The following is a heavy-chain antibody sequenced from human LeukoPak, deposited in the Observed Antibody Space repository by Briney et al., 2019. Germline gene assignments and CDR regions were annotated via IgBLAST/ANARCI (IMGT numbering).Heavy chain of an antibody. CDR2: TYYRSKWYN. V-gene: IGHV6-1*01. CDR1: GDSVSSNSAA. Sequence: SQTLSLTCAISGDSVSSNSAAWNWIRQSPSRGLEWLGSTYYRSKWYNDYAVSVKSRITINPDTSKNQFSLQLNSVTPEDTAVYYCARGDYYDSSGYYSYWYFDLWGRGTLVTVSS. CDR3: ARGDYYDSSGYYSYWYFDL. D-gene: IGHD3-22*01. J-gene: IGHJ2*01.